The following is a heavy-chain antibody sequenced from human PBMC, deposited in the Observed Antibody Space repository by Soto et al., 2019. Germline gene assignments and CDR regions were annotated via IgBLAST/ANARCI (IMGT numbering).Heavy chain of an antibody. CDR1: GYTLTELS. J-gene: IGHJ6*03. CDR3: ATGPHDYGDKQPLYSYYYYMDV. CDR2: FDPEDGET. Sequence: GASVKVSCKVSGYTLTELSMHWVRQAPGKGLEWMGGFDPEDGETIYAQKFQGRVTMTEDTSTDTAYMELSSLRSEDTAVYYCATGPHDYGDKQPLYSYYYYMDVWGKGTTVTVSS. D-gene: IGHD4-17*01. V-gene: IGHV1-24*01.